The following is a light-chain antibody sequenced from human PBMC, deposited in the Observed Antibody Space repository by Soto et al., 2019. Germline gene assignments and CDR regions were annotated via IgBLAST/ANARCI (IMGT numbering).Light chain of an antibody. CDR2: RNT. Sequence: QSALTQPPSVSGAPGQRVTISRTGRSSNIGAGYDVHWYQQLPGTAPKLLIYRNTNRPSGVPDRFSGSKSGTSASLAITRLQAEDEADYYCQSCDSSLSGSGVFGTGTKVTVL. J-gene: IGLJ1*01. CDR3: QSCDSSLSGSGV. V-gene: IGLV1-40*01. CDR1: SSNIGAGYD.